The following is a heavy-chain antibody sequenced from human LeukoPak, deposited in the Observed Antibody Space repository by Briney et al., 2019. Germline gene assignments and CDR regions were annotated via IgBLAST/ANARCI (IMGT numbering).Heavy chain of an antibody. D-gene: IGHD3-10*01. J-gene: IGHJ4*02. CDR1: GFTFSSYA. CDR2: AWHDGSNK. CDR3: ARELFGSGSCPDY. Sequence: GGSLRLSCTAPGFTFSSYAIHWIRQAPGKGLEGVALAWHDGSNKYYADSVKGRFTISRDNSKNTVYLQMNSLRAEDTAVYYCARELFGSGSCPDYWGQGTLVTVSS. V-gene: IGHV3-33*01.